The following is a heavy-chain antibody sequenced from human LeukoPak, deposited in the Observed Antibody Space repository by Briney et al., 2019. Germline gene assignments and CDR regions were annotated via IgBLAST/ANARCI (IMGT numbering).Heavy chain of an antibody. CDR3: ARDRSTVTTWVDY. CDR1: GFTVRNNY. Sequence: GGSLRLSCAASGFTVRNNYMSWVRQAPGKGLEWVSLIYSGGSTYYADSVKGRFTISRDNSNNTVYLQMNSLRAEDTAVYYCARDRSTVTTWVDYWGQGTLVTVSS. J-gene: IGHJ4*02. D-gene: IGHD4-17*01. V-gene: IGHV3-66*01. CDR2: IYSGGST.